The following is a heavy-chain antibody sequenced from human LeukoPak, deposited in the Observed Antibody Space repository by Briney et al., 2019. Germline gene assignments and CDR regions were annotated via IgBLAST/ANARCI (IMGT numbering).Heavy chain of an antibody. Sequence: PSETLSLTCTVSGGSISSYYWSWIRQPPGKGLEWIGYIYYSGSTNYNPSLKGRATISVDTSKNQISLRLSSVTAADTAVYYCARVDSGTYYMPFDYWGQGSLVTVSS. J-gene: IGHJ4*02. CDR3: ARVDSGTYYMPFDY. D-gene: IGHD1-26*01. CDR1: GGSISSYY. V-gene: IGHV4-59*01. CDR2: IYYSGST.